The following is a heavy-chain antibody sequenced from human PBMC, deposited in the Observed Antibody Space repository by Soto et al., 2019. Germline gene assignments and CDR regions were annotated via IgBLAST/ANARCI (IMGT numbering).Heavy chain of an antibody. Sequence: VQLQQSGPGLVKPSETLSLTCSVSGGSVSSGSFHWSWIRESPGKGLQFIGSIFYNGTANYSPSLKNRVTISIDTSQSQFSLKLVSVAAAETAVYYCARIGGWYDIDFWGQGNLVTVSS. D-gene: IGHD6-19*01. CDR1: GGSVSSGSFH. CDR3: ARIGGWYDIDF. J-gene: IGHJ4*02. V-gene: IGHV4-61*01. CDR2: IFYNGTA.